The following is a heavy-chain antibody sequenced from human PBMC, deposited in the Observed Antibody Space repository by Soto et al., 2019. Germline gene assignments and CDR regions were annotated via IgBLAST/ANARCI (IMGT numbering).Heavy chain of an antibody. CDR3: AIDRLTEQQLGGYYYYGMDV. CDR2: IYYSGST. V-gene: IGHV4-59*01. D-gene: IGHD6-13*01. CDR1: GASISNYY. Sequence: SETLSLTCTVSGASISNYYWSWIRQPPGKGLEWIGYIYYSGSTTYNPSLKSRVTISVDTSKNQFSLKLTSVTAADTAVYYCAIDRLTEQQLGGYYYYGMDVWGQGTTVTVSS. J-gene: IGHJ6*02.